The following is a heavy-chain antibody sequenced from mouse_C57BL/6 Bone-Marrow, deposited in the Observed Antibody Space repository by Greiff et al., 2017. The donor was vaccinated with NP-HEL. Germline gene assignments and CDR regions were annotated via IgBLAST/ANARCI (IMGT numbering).Heavy chain of an antibody. J-gene: IGHJ1*03. CDR3: ARRHDGSSYWYFDV. CDR1: GFTFSDYY. V-gene: IGHV5-12*01. Sequence: EVMLVESGGGLVQPGGSLKLSCAASGFTFSDYYMYWVRQTPEKRLEWVAYISNGGGSTYYPDTVKGRFTISRDNAKNTLYLQMSRLKSEDKATYYCARRHDGSSYWYFDVWGTGTTVTVSS. CDR2: ISNGGGST. D-gene: IGHD1-1*01.